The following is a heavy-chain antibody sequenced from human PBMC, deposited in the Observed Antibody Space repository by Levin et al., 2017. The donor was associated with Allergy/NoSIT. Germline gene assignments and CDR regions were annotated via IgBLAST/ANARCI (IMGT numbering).Heavy chain of an antibody. D-gene: IGHD2-15*01. CDR3: AKRHCSGGSCYWGLDY. CDR1: GFTFDDYA. J-gene: IGHJ4*02. V-gene: IGHV3-9*01. CDR2: ISWNSAGI. Sequence: SLKISCAASGFTFDDYAMYWVRQAPGKGLEWVSGISWNSAGIGYADSVKGRFTISRDNAKNSLYLQMNSLRAEDTALYYCAKRHCSGGSCYWGLDYWGQGTLVTVSS.